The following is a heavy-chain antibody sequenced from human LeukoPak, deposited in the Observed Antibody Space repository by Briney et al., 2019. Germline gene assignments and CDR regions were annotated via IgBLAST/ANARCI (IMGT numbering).Heavy chain of an antibody. V-gene: IGHV3-48*02. CDR3: ATEGYSSFDY. Sequence: GGSLRLSCAATGFTFSSYSMNWVRQAPGKGLEWVSYISSSSSTIYYADSVKGRFTISRDNAKNSLYLQMNSLRDKDTAVYYCATEGYSSFDYWGQGTLVTVSS. J-gene: IGHJ4*02. D-gene: IGHD5-18*01. CDR1: GFTFSSYS. CDR2: ISSSSSTI.